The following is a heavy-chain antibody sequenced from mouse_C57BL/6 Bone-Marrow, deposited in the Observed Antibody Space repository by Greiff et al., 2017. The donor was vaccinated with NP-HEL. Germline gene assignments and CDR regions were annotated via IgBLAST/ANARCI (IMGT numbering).Heavy chain of an antibody. V-gene: IGHV5-16*01. D-gene: IGHD2-4*01. CDR2: ITYDGSRP. CDR3: AREGGLRRRTYAMDY. J-gene: IGHJ4*01. CDR1: GFTFSDYY. Sequence: EVKVVESEGGLVQPGSSMKLSCTTSGFTFSDYYMAWVRQVPEKGLAWVSHITYDGSRPYYLASLTIRFILSRDNAKNILYLQMSSLKSEDTATYYCAREGGLRRRTYAMDYWGQGTSVTVSS.